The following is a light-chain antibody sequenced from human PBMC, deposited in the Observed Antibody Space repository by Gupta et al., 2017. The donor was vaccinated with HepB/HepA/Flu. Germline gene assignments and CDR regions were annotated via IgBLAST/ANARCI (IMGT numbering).Light chain of an antibody. J-gene: IGKJ4*01. V-gene: IGKV3-15*01. CDR2: GAS. CDR1: QSFSSN. Sequence: ELVMTQSPATLSVSPGERATLSCRAGQSFSSNLAWYQQKPGQAPRLLIYGASTRASGIPARFSGSGSGTEFTLTINSRQSEDFAVYYCLQYDNWPLTFGGGTKVEI. CDR3: LQYDNWPLT.